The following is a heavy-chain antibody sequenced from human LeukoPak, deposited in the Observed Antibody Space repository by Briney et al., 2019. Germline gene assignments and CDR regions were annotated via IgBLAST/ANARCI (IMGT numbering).Heavy chain of an antibody. D-gene: IGHD6-19*01. CDR1: GFTFSSYS. V-gene: IGHV3-21*01. CDR2: ISSSSSYI. Sequence: GGSLRLSCAASGFTFSSYSMNSVRQARGKGLEWVSSISSSSSYIYYADSVKGRFTISRDNAKNSLYLQMNSLRAEDTAVYYCARDAVAGTLRYYYYMDVWGKGTTVTVSS. CDR3: ARDAVAGTLRYYYYMDV. J-gene: IGHJ6*03.